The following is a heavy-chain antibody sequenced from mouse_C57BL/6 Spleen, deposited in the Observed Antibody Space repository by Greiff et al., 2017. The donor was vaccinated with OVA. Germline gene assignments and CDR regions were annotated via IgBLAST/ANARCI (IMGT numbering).Heavy chain of an antibody. CDR1: GYTFTSYW. CDR3: TLNGYDGYLNV. J-gene: IGHJ1*03. Sequence: DVQLQESGTVLARPGASVKMSCKTSGYTFTSYWMHWVKQRPGQGLEWIGAIYPGNSDTSYNQKFKGKATLTAVTSASTAYMELSSLTNEDSAVYYCTLNGYDGYLNVWGTGTTVTVSS. CDR2: IYPGNSDT. V-gene: IGHV1-5*01. D-gene: IGHD2-2*01.